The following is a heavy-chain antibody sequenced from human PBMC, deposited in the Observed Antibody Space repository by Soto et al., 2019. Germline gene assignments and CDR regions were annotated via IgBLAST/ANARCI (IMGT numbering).Heavy chain of an antibody. J-gene: IGHJ4*02. CDR3: AKADGGQWLIPHLDN. CDR1: GFNFKKFA. Sequence: GGSLRLSCEASGFNFKKFAMGWVRQAPGEGLEWVAGISCCGGSTSYADSVKGRFSLARDDSKSTLSLHLNSLRFEDTARYFCAKADGGQWLIPHLDNWGQGTLVTVSS. CDR2: ISCCGGST. V-gene: IGHV3-23*01. D-gene: IGHD6-19*01.